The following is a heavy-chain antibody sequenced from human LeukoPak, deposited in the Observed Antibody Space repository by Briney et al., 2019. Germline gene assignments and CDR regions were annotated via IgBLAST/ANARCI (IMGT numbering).Heavy chain of an antibody. Sequence: GGSLRLSCAASGFTFSSYSMNWVRQAPGKGLEWVSYISSSSSTIYYADSVKGRFTISRDNAKNSLYLQMNSLRAEDTAVYYCARDTGYSSSWPLDYWGQGTLVIVSS. CDR3: ARDTGYSSSWPLDY. D-gene: IGHD6-13*01. V-gene: IGHV3-48*01. CDR2: ISSSSSTI. CDR1: GFTFSSYS. J-gene: IGHJ4*02.